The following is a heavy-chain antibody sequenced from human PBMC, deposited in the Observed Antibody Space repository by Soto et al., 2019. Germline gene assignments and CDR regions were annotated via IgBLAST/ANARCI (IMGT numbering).Heavy chain of an antibody. D-gene: IGHD5-12*01. CDR1: GYTFTSYG. CDR3: ARVPRGYSGYDFDYVMDG. CDR2: ISAYNGNT. V-gene: IGHV1-18*01. Sequence: ASVKVSCKASGYTFTSYGISWVRQAPGQGLEWMGWISAYNGNTNYAQKLQGRVTMTTDTSTSTAYMELRSLRSDDTAVYYCARVPRGYSGYDFDYVMDGWGQGTTVTGSS. J-gene: IGHJ6*02.